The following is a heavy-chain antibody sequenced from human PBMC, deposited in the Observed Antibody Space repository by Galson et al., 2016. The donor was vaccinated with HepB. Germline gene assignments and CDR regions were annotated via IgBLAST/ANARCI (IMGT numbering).Heavy chain of an antibody. CDR3: ARRGPGGWFDP. D-gene: IGHD3-16*01. CDR2: IFYSGST. Sequence: TLSLTCTVSGGSISSGGYYWSWIRQHPEKGLECIGYIFYSGSTYYNPSLRSRVTISVDTSQNQFSLKLSSVTAADTAAYYCARRGPGGWFDPWGQGTLVTVSS. CDR1: GGSISSGGYY. J-gene: IGHJ5*02. V-gene: IGHV4-31*03.